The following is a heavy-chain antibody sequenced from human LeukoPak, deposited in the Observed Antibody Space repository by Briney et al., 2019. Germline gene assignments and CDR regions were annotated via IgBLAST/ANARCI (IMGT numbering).Heavy chain of an antibody. CDR2: INAGTGNT. Sequence: ASVKVSCKASGYIFISYAMHWVRQAPGQRLEWMGSINAGTGNTKYSQEFQGRVTITRDTSASTAYMELSSLRSEDMAVYYCARGQYYYASGSSFLKRGVSASDIWGQGTMVTVS. CDR3: ARGQYYYASGSSFLKRGVSASDI. CDR1: GYIFISYA. V-gene: IGHV1-3*03. J-gene: IGHJ3*02. D-gene: IGHD3-10*01.